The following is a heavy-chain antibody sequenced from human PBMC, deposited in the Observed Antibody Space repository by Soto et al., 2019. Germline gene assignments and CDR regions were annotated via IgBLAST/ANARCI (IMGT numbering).Heavy chain of an antibody. V-gene: IGHV4-31*03. D-gene: IGHD6-6*01. Sequence: PSETLSLTCTVSGGSISSGGYYWSWIRQHPGKGLEWIGYIYYSGSTYYNPSLKSRVTISVDTSKNQFSLKLSSVTAADTSLYYCASSSDAFDIWGQGSLVPVSS. CDR3: ASSSDAFDI. J-gene: IGHJ3*02. CDR1: GGSISSGGYY. CDR2: IYYSGST.